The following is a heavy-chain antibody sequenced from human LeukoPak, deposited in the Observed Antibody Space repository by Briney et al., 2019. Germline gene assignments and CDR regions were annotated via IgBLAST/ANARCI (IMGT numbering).Heavy chain of an antibody. J-gene: IGHJ4*02. Sequence: GGSLRLSCAVSGFTFSTYAMSWVRQAPGKGLEWVSAISGSGGSTYYADSVKGRFTISRDSSKNTLYLQMNSLRVEDTAVYYCAKAETTGGSCYSPSDFWGQGTLVTVSS. V-gene: IGHV3-23*01. CDR1: GFTFSTYA. D-gene: IGHD2-15*01. CDR2: ISGSGGST. CDR3: AKAETTGGSCYSPSDF.